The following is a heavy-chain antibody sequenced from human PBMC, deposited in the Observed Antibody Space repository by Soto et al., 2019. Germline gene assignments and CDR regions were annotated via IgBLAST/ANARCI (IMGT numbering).Heavy chain of an antibody. CDR1: GLTVSSNY. CDR3: ASMVRGAPVGF. Sequence: EVQLVETGGGLIQPGGSLRLSCAVSGLTVSSNYMSWVRQAPGKGLEWVSVIYSDGGTYYADSVKGRFTISKDNSKNTLYLQMSRLRAEDTAMYYGASMVRGAPVGFWGQGTLVTVSS. V-gene: IGHV3-53*02. D-gene: IGHD3-10*01. CDR2: IYSDGGT. J-gene: IGHJ4*02.